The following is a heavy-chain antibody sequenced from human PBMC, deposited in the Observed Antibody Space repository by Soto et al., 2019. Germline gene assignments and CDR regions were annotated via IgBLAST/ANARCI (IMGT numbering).Heavy chain of an antibody. D-gene: IGHD6-6*01. Sequence: GGSLRLSCAGSGFTFRNYAISWVRQAPGKGLEWVSAISSAVNTYYADSVRGRFTISRDNSKNTLSLQMNSLRAEDTAVYYCAKQVRDGTSSPYYFDYWGQGTLVTVSS. CDR1: GFTFRNYA. J-gene: IGHJ4*02. V-gene: IGHV3-23*01. CDR3: AKQVRDGTSSPYYFDY. CDR2: ISSAVNT.